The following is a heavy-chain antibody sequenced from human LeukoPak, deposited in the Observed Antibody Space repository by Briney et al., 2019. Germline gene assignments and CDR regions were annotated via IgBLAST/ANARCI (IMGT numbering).Heavy chain of an antibody. D-gene: IGHD1-26*01. V-gene: IGHV1-2*02. CDR3: AREKMVGAPKLLDY. CDR1: GYTFTGYH. J-gene: IGHJ4*02. CDR2: INPNSGGT. Sequence: ASVKVSCKASGYTFTGYHLHWVRQAPGQGLEWMGWINPNSGGTNYAQKFQGRVTMTRETSISTVHMELSRLRSDDTAVYFCAREKMVGAPKLLDYWGQGTLVTVSS.